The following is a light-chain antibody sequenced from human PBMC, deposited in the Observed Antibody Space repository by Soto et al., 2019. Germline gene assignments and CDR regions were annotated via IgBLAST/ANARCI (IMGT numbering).Light chain of an antibody. Sequence: QSALTQPRSVSGSPGQSVTISCTGTSSDVGAYNYVSWYQQHPGKAPKLMIYDVRKWPSGVPDRFSGSKSGNTASLTISGLQAEDEADYYCCSYTGSVLFGGGTKLTVL. CDR1: SSDVGAYNY. J-gene: IGLJ2*01. V-gene: IGLV2-11*01. CDR2: DVR. CDR3: CSYTGSVL.